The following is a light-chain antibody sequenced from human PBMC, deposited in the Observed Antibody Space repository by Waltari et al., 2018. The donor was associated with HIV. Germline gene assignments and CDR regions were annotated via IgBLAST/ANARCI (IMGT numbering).Light chain of an antibody. CDR2: SSN. Sequence: QSVLTQPPSASGTPGQRVTISCSGSTSNIGSNTVNWYQQLPGTAPKLLIYSSNQRPSGVPDRSSGSKSGTSASLAISGLQSEDEADYYCAAWGDSLKGYVFGTGTTVTVL. CDR3: AAWGDSLKGYV. J-gene: IGLJ1*01. V-gene: IGLV1-44*01. CDR1: TSNIGSNT.